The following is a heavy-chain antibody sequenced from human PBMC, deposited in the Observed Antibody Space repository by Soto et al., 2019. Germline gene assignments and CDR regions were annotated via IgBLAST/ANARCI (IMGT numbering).Heavy chain of an antibody. D-gene: IGHD3-3*01. CDR1: GGSISSSSYY. V-gene: IGHV4-39*01. Sequence: QLQLQESGPGLVKPSETLSLTCTVSGGSISSSSYYWGWIRQPPGKGLEWIGSIYYSGSTYYNPSLKSRVTLSVDTSKNQFSLKLSSVTAADTAVYYCARHNRGYDFWSGYDYYFDYWGQGTLVTVSS. CDR3: ARHNRGYDFWSGYDYYFDY. J-gene: IGHJ4*02. CDR2: IYYSGST.